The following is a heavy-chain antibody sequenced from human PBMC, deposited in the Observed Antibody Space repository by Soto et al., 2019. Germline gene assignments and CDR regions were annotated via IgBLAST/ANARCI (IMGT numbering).Heavy chain of an antibody. J-gene: IGHJ6*02. Sequence: SVKVSCKASGFTFTSSAVQWVRQARGQRLEWIGWIVVGSGNTNYAQKFQERVTITRDMSTSTAYMELSSLRSEGTAVYYCAAEGCSGGSCYSGGYYYYGMDVWGQGTTVTVSS. D-gene: IGHD2-15*01. CDR3: AAEGCSGGSCYSGGYYYYGMDV. CDR1: GFTFTSSA. V-gene: IGHV1-58*01. CDR2: IVVGSGNT.